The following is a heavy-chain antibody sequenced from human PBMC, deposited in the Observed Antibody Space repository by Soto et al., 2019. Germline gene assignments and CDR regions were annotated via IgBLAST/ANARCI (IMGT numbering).Heavy chain of an antibody. J-gene: IGHJ5*02. Sequence: EVQLVESGGGLVKPGGSLRLSCAASGFTFSTAWMSWVRQAPGKGLEWVGRVKSKTDGETTDYAAPVKGRFTISRDDSENTLYLQMNSLKTEDTAVYYCTIYCISSSCYTRWLDPWGQGTLVTVSS. CDR2: VKSKTDGETT. D-gene: IGHD2-2*02. CDR1: GFTFSTAW. CDR3: TIYCISSSCYTRWLDP. V-gene: IGHV3-15*01.